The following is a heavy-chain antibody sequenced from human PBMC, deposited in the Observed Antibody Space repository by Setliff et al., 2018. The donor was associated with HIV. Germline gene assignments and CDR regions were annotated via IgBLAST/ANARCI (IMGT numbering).Heavy chain of an antibody. D-gene: IGHD1-26*01. Sequence: ASVKVSCKASGGTFSSYAISWVRQAPGQGLEWMGGINTNTGNPTYAQGFTGRFVFSLDTSVSTAYLQISSLKAEGTAVYYCARQEGATQQYYFDYWGQGTLVTVSS. V-gene: IGHV7-4-1*02. J-gene: IGHJ4*02. CDR1: GGTFSSYA. CDR3: ARQEGATQQYYFDY. CDR2: INTNTGNP.